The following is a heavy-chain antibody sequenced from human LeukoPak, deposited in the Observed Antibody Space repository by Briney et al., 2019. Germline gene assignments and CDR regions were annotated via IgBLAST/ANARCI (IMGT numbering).Heavy chain of an antibody. D-gene: IGHD3-10*01. CDR3: ARVLIEYYGSGYYYYYMDV. CDR2: IYYSGST. CDR1: GGSISSYY. V-gene: IGHV4-59*01. J-gene: IGHJ6*03. Sequence: PSETLSLTCTVSGGSISSYYWSWIRQPPGKGLEWIGYIYYSGSTNYNPSLKSRVTISVDTSKNQFSLKLSSVTAADTAVYYCARVLIEYYGSGYYYYYMDVGGKGTTVTVSS.